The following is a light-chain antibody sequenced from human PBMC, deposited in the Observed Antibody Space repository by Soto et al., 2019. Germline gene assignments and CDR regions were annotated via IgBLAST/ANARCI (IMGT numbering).Light chain of an antibody. CDR2: AAS. J-gene: IGKJ3*01. V-gene: IGKV3-11*01. CDR3: QQRSNWPRT. CDR1: HSVSSY. Sequence: EIVLTQSQATLSLSPGERATLSCRASHSVSSYLDWYQQKPGQAPRLLIYAASNRATGIPARFSGSWSGTDFPLTISNLEPEDFAVYYCQQRSNWPRTCGPGTKVDIK.